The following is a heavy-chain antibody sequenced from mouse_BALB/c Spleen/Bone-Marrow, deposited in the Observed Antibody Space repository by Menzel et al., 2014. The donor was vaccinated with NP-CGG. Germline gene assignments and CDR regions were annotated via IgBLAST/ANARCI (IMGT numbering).Heavy chain of an antibody. CDR3: ARSVTTVVPDC. V-gene: IGHV1S135*01. CDR2: IDPYSGGT. CDR1: GYAFTNYN. Sequence: VQLQQSGPELVKPGASVKVSCKASGYAFTNYNMYWVKQSREKSLEWIGYIDPYSGGTNYNQKFKGKATSTVDKSSSTAFMHLNSLTSEDSAVYYCARSVTTVVPDCRGQGTALTVSS. D-gene: IGHD1-1*01. J-gene: IGHJ2*01.